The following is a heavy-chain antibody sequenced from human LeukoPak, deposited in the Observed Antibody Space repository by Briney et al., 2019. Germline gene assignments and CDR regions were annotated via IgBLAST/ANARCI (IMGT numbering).Heavy chain of an antibody. V-gene: IGHV4-39*07. J-gene: IGHJ6*03. Sequence: PSETLSLTCTVSGGSISSSNYYWGWIRQPPGKGLEWIGSSYYSGRTYYSPSLKSRVTMSVDTSKNQFSLKLSSVTAADTAVYYCAREVVLSPWWYYYMDVWGKGTTVTISS. CDR2: SYYSGRT. D-gene: IGHD2-2*01. CDR3: AREVVLSPWWYYYMDV. CDR1: GGSISSSNYY.